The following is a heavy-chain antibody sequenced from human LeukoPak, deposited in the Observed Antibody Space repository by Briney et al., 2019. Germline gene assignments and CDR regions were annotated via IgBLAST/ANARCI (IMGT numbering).Heavy chain of an antibody. CDR3: ARSFSEKYYFES. CDR2: IYASGKT. CDR1: GDSISRGRYY. Sequence: SQTLSLTCTVSGDSISRGRYYWSWVRQPAGKELEWIGRIYASGKTDYNPYTPSLKTRVAMSLDTSKNQVSLYLTSVTAADTAMYFCARSFSEKYYFESWGQGTLVTVSS. J-gene: IGHJ4*02. V-gene: IGHV4-61*02. D-gene: IGHD1-26*01.